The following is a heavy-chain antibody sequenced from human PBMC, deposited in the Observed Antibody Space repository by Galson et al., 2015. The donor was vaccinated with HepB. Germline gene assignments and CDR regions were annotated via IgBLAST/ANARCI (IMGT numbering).Heavy chain of an antibody. V-gene: IGHV4-59*01. Sequence: ETLSLTCTVSGGSISSYYWSWIRQPPGKGLEWIGYIYYSGSTNYNPSLKSRVTISVDTSKNQFSLKLSSVTAADTAVYYCARERFGDFDYWGQGTLVTVSS. CDR1: GGSISSYY. J-gene: IGHJ4*02. CDR2: IYYSGST. D-gene: IGHD3-10*01. CDR3: ARERFGDFDY.